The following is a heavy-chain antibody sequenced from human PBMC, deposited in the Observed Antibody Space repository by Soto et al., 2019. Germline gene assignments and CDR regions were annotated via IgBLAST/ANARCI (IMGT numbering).Heavy chain of an antibody. D-gene: IGHD6-13*01. CDR1: GFIFNTYS. V-gene: IGHV3-21*01. Sequence: GGSLRLSCAASGFIFNTYSMNWVRQAPGKGLEWVASITGNSIYIYYADSVKGRFTIFRENAENSLFLQMSSLRAEDTAVYYCTRAIAAAGTPFDYWGQGALVTVSS. CDR3: TRAIAAAGTPFDY. J-gene: IGHJ4*02. CDR2: ITGNSIYI.